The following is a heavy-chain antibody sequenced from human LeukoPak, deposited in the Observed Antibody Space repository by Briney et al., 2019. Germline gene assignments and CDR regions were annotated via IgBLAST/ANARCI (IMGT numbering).Heavy chain of an antibody. CDR2: ISSSSSYI. Sequence: PGGSLRLSCAASGFTFSSYSMNWVRQAPGKGLEWVSSISSSSSYIYYADSVKGRFTISRDNAKNSLYLQMNSLRAEDTAVYYCARARGYSYGRDAFDIWGQGTMVTVSS. CDR1: GFTFSSYS. V-gene: IGHV3-21*01. CDR3: ARARGYSYGRDAFDI. D-gene: IGHD5-18*01. J-gene: IGHJ3*02.